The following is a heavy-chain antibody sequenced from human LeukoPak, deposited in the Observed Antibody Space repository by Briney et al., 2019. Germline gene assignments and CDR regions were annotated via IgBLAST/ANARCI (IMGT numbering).Heavy chain of an antibody. V-gene: IGHV3-20*03. CDR3: ARGYCSGCSCFLFDY. CDR2: NWNVCST. Sequence: NWNVCSTGYADSVKGRFSILRDTAKNSLYLQMNSLRAEDTALYYCARGYCSGCSCFLFDYWGQGTLVTGSS. D-gene: IGHD2-15*01. J-gene: IGHJ4*02.